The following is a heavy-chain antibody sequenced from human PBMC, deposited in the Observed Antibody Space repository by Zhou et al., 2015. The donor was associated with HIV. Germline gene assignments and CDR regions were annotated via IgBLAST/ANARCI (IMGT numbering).Heavy chain of an antibody. V-gene: IGHV3-53*01. D-gene: IGHD3-10*01. CDR3: AKPRGVTMVRGIIIQNWFDP. Sequence: EVQLVESGGGVIQPGRSLRLSCSASGFIVSSDYMGWVRQAPGKGLEWVSVMYVVGTTYYADSVKGRFTISKDISKNTLFLQMNRLRLEDTAVYYCAKPRGVTMVRGIIIQNWFDPWGQGTLVTVSS. J-gene: IGHJ5*02. CDR1: GFIVSSDY. CDR2: MYVVGTT.